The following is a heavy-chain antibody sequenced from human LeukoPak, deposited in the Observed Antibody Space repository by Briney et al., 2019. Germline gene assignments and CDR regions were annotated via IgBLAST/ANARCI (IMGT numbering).Heavy chain of an antibody. CDR3: ARDEPAAYYFDY. CDR1: GFTFSSYS. D-gene: IGHD2-2*01. V-gene: IGHV3-21*01. Sequence: GGSLRLSCAASGFTFSSYSMNWVRQAPGKGLEWVSSISSSSSYIYYADSVKGRFTISRDNAKNSLYLQMNSLRAEDTAVYYCARDEPAAYYFDYWGQGTLVTVSS. J-gene: IGHJ4*02. CDR2: ISSSSSYI.